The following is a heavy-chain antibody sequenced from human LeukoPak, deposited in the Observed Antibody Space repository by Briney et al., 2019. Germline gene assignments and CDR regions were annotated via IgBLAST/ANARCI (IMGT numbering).Heavy chain of an antibody. D-gene: IGHD3-16*02. V-gene: IGHV4-59*01. CDR1: GGSISSYY. Sequence: SETLPLTCTVSGGSISSYYWSWIRQPPGKGLEWIGYIYYSGSTNYNPSLKSRVTISVDTSKNQFSLKLSSVTAADTAVYYCARGALPYYFDYWGRGTLVTVSS. CDR3: ARGALPYYFDY. CDR2: IYYSGST. J-gene: IGHJ4*02.